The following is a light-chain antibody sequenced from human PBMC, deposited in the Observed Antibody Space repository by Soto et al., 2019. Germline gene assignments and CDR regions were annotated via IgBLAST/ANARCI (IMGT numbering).Light chain of an antibody. CDR3: AAWDDSLRV. CDR2: SNN. Sequence: QSVLTQPPSASGTPGQRVTISCSGSSSNIGSNTVNWYQQLPGTAPKLLIYSNNQRTSGVPDRFSGSKSGTSASLAISGLQSEDEADYYCAAWDDSLRVFGGGTKVTVL. J-gene: IGLJ2*01. CDR1: SSNIGSNT. V-gene: IGLV1-44*01.